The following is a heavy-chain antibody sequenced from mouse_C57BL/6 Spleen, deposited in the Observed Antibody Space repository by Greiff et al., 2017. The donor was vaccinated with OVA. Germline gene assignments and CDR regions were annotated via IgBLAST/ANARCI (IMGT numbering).Heavy chain of an antibody. Sequence: QVQLQQPGAELVMPGASVKLSCKASGYTFTSYWMHWVKQRPGQGLEWIGEIDPSDSYTNSNQTFKGKSTLTVDKSSSTAYMQLSSLTSEDSAVYYCARLRGDYDVMDYWGQGTSVTVSS. CDR3: ARLRGDYDVMDY. CDR2: IDPSDSYT. CDR1: GYTFTSYW. V-gene: IGHV1-69*01. J-gene: IGHJ4*01. D-gene: IGHD2-4*01.